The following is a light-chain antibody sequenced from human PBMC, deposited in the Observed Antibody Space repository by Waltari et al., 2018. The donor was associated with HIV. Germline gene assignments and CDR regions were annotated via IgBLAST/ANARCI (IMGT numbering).Light chain of an antibody. J-gene: IGLJ2*01. CDR2: KDS. Sequence: SYELTQPPSVSVSPGQTARITCSGDALPKQYAYWYQQRPGQAPVLVIDKDSERPSVIPERFSGSSSGTTVTLTISGVQAEDEADYYCQSADSSGTVVFGGGTKLTVL. CDR1: ALPKQY. V-gene: IGLV3-25*03. CDR3: QSADSSGTVV.